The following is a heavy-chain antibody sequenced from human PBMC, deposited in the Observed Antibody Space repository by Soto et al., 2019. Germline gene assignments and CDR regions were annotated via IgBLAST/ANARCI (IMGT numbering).Heavy chain of an antibody. D-gene: IGHD1-26*01. CDR1: GGTFGSYA. V-gene: IGHV1-69*06. CDR2: IIPMYGTT. Sequence: QVQLVQSGAEVQKPGSSVKVSCKASGGTFGSYAISWVRQAPGQGLEWMGGIIPMYGTTNYAQKFQGRVTVAADKSPSTVYMDLGSLRTDDSAMYYCARGFAYSRAWFDHWGQGTVVTVSP. J-gene: IGHJ5*02. CDR3: ARGFAYSRAWFDH.